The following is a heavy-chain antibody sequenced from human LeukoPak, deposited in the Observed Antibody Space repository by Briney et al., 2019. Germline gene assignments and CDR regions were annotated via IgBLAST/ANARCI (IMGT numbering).Heavy chain of an antibody. CDR3: GRDIGFGELLSDYYYYYGMDV. CDR2: ISSSGSTI. Sequence: GGSLRLSCAASGFTFSSYEMNWVRQSPGKGLEWVSYISSSGSTIYYADSVEGRFTISRDNAKNSLYLQMNSLRAEDTAVYYCGRDIGFGELLSDYYYYYGMDVWGKGTTVTVSS. V-gene: IGHV3-48*03. CDR1: GFTFSSYE. D-gene: IGHD3-10*01. J-gene: IGHJ6*04.